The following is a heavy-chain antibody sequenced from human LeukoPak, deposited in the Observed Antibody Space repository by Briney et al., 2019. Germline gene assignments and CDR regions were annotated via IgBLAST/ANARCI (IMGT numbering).Heavy chain of an antibody. CDR1: GFNVSRTY. V-gene: IGHV3-53*04. CDR3: ARVECTSTSCSGAFDI. Sequence: GGSLRLSCTASGFNVSRTYMSWVRQAPGKGLEWLSLLYSGGGSFHADSVKGRFTISRHNSQNTVYLQMNSLRPDDTAVYYCARVECTSTSCSGAFDIWGQGTRVTVSS. J-gene: IGHJ3*02. CDR2: LYSGGGS. D-gene: IGHD2-2*01.